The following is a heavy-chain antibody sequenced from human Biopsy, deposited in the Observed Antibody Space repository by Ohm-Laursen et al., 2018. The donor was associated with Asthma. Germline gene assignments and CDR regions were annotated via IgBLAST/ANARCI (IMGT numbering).Heavy chain of an antibody. CDR3: ARLADCSGGACYSYGWFDP. V-gene: IGHV4-59*01. Sequence: TQSLICTVSGRPINNFYWSWIRQPPAKGLEASGHVYYSGRTNYNPSLKGRVTIALGTSKSQFSLRLTSVNTAETAVYYFARLADCSGGACYSYGWFDPWGQGTLVIVSA. CDR2: VYYSGRT. CDR1: GRPINNFY. D-gene: IGHD2-15*01. J-gene: IGHJ5*02.